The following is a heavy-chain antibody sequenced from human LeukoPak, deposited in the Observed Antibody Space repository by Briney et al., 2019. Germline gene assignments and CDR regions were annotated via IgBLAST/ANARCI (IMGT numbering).Heavy chain of an antibody. D-gene: IGHD6-13*01. CDR3: AMGGIAGFY. CDR1: GFTFKNSW. V-gene: IGHV3-21*01. Sequence: GGSLRLSCVASGFTFKNSWMHWVRQAPGKGLEWVSSISSSSSYIYYADSVKGRFTISRDNAKNSLYLQMNSLRAEDTAVYYCAMGGIAGFYWGQGTLVTVSS. CDR2: ISSSSSYI. J-gene: IGHJ4*02.